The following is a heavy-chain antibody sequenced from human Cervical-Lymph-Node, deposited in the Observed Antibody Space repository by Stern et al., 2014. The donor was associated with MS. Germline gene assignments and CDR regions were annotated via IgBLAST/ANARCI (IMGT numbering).Heavy chain of an antibody. CDR2: IYPGDSDT. CDR3: ASFPYDSSGYRDDAFDI. V-gene: IGHV5-51*01. Sequence: EVQLVQSGAEVKKPGESLKISCKGSGYSFTSYWIDWVRQMPGKGLEWMGIIYPGDSDTRYSPSFQGQVTISADKSISTAYLQWSSLKASDTAMYYCASFPYDSSGYRDDAFDIWGQGTMVTVSS. CDR1: GYSFTSYW. D-gene: IGHD3-22*01. J-gene: IGHJ3*02.